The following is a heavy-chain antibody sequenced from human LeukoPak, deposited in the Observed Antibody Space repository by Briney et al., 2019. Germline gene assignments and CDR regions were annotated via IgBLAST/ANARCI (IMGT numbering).Heavy chain of an antibody. CDR3: TTDSSGGSRFYYYYYYMDV. V-gene: IGHV3-15*01. J-gene: IGHJ6*03. D-gene: IGHD1-14*01. Sequence: GGSLRLSCAASGFTFSNAWMSWVRQAPGKGLEWVGRIKSKTDGGTTDYAAPVKGRFTISRDDSKNTLYLQMNSLKTEDTAVYYCTTDSSGGSRFYYYYYYMDVWGKGTTVTISS. CDR1: GFTFSNAW. CDR2: IKSKTDGGTT.